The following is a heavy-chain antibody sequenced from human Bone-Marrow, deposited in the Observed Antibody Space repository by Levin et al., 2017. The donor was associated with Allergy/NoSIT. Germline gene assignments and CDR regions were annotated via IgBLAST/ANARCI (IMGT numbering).Heavy chain of an antibody. CDR3: ASAKSYNYNWPFEY. Sequence: PSETLSLTCGVSGYSIGNGYYWGWIRQTPGKGLEWIGNIYRSGSTYYNPSLKSRVTMSMDTSNNHFSLNLTSVTAADTAVYYCASAKSYNYNWPFEYWGQGSLVTVAS. CDR1: GYSIGNGYY. CDR2: IYRSGST. J-gene: IGHJ4*02. D-gene: IGHD5-24*01. V-gene: IGHV4-38-2*01.